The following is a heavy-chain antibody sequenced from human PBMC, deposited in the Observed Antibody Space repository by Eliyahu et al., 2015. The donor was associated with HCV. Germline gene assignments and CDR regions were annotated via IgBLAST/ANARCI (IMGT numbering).Heavy chain of an antibody. V-gene: IGHV3-30*18. CDR1: GFPFSPYA. D-gene: IGHD4-17*01. CDR3: AKDKGGDPDAFDF. Sequence: QVQLVESGGGVVQPGKSLRLSCAASGFPFSPYAMHWVRQAPGKGLEWVAVVSSDGGSKYYADSVKGRFTISRDNSENTLFLQLRSLRTEDTAVYYCAKDKGGDPDAFDFWGQGTMVTVSS. CDR2: VSSDGGSK. J-gene: IGHJ3*01.